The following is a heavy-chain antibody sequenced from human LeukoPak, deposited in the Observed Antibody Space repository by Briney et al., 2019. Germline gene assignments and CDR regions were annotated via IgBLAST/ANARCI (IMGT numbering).Heavy chain of an antibody. CDR3: ARDDQGVNYDILTGYYRAAFGFDY. V-gene: IGHV4-4*07. D-gene: IGHD3-9*01. Sequence: SETLSLTCTVSGGSISSYYWSWIRQPAGKGLEWIGRIYTSGSTNYNPSLKSRVTISVDTSKNQFSLKLSSVTAADTAVYYCARDDQGVNYDILTGYYRAAFGFDYWGQGTLVTVSS. J-gene: IGHJ4*02. CDR2: IYTSGST. CDR1: GGSISSYY.